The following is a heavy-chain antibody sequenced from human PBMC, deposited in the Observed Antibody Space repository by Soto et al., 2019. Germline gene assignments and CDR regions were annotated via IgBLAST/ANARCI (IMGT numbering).Heavy chain of an antibody. J-gene: IGHJ4*02. CDR3: ARAQGSGFLVS. Sequence: SETRSLTCTVSGGSISSSSYYWGWIRQPPGKGLEWIGSIYYSGSTYYNPSLKSRVTISVDTSKNQFSLKLSSGTAADTAVYYCARAQGSGFLVSWGQGTLVTVSS. CDR1: GGSISSSSYY. D-gene: IGHD3-10*01. CDR2: IYYSGST. V-gene: IGHV4-39*01.